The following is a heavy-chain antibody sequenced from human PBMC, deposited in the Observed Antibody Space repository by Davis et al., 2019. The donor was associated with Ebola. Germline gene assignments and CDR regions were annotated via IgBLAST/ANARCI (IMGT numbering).Heavy chain of an antibody. J-gene: IGHJ6*02. CDR3: ARFGYYRGYYGMDV. V-gene: IGHV4-34*01. Sequence: SETLSLTCAVYGGSFSGYYWSWIRQPPGKGLEWIGEINHSGSTNYNPSLKSRVTISVDTSKNQFSLKLSSVTAADTAVYYCARFGYYRGYYGMDVWGQGTTVTGSS. CDR1: GGSFSGYY. CDR2: INHSGST. D-gene: IGHD3-3*01.